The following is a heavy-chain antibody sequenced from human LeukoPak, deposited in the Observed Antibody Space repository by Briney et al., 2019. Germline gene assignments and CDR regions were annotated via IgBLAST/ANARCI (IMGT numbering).Heavy chain of an antibody. CDR2: INHSGST. J-gene: IGHJ3*02. CDR3: ARGRGTGVGARYAFDI. D-gene: IGHD1-26*01. Sequence: SETLSLTCAVYGGSFSGYYWSWIRQPPGKGLEWIGEINHSGSTNYNPSLKSRVTISVDTSKNQFSLKLSSVTAADTAVYYCARGRGTGVGARYAFDIWGQGTMVTVSS. CDR1: GGSFSGYY. V-gene: IGHV4-34*01.